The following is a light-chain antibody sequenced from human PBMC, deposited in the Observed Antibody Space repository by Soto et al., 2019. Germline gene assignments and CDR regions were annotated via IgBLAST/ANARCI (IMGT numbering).Light chain of an antibody. J-gene: IGKJ5*01. CDR1: QNINNY. CDR3: QQYESLYT. CDR2: AAS. Sequence: DTQSTLTPSSSPASLADIVGITCQVSQNINNYLKWYQQKPGKAPKLLIYAASNLEGGVPSRFRGSGSGTDFTFTISRLQPEDVAAYYCQQYESLYTFGQGTRLEIK. V-gene: IGKV1-33*01.